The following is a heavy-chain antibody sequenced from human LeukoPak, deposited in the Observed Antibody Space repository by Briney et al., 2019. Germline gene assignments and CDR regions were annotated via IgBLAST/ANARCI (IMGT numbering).Heavy chain of an antibody. CDR1: GGSISSGSHY. CDR3: ARLPYPYDGGGSPPVDY. CDR2: IYYSGST. J-gene: IGHJ4*02. D-gene: IGHD3-22*01. Sequence: SPSETLSLTCTVSGGSISSGSHYWGWIRQPPGKGLEWIGSIYYSGSTYYNPSLKSRVTISVDTSKNHFSLKLSSVTAADTAVYYCARLPYPYDGGGSPPVDYWGQGTLVTVSS. V-gene: IGHV4-39*02.